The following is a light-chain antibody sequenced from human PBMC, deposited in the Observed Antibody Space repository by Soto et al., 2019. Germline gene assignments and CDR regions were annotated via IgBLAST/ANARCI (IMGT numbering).Light chain of an antibody. CDR2: DAS. Sequence: DIQMTQSPSSLSASVGDRVTITCQASQDTSNYLNWYQQKPGKAPKLLIYDASNLETGVPSRFSGSGSGTDFNLTISSLQPEDIATYYCQQSDSLPRTFGQGTKVEIK. J-gene: IGKJ1*01. V-gene: IGKV1-33*01. CDR1: QDTSNY. CDR3: QQSDSLPRT.